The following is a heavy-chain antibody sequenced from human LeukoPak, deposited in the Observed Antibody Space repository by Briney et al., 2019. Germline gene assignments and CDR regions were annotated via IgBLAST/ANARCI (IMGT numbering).Heavy chain of an antibody. CDR3: ATTDYYRSDY. CDR2: IHHSGST. J-gene: IGHJ4*02. V-gene: IGHV4-4*02. Sequence: SGTLSLTCAVSGGSITSCDWWAWVRQPPGRGLEWIGEIHHSGSTNYNPSSPSLKSRVTISVDKSKNQFSLKLSSVTAADTAVYYCATTDYYRSDYWGQGTLVTFSS. D-gene: IGHD3-9*01. CDR1: GGSITSCDW.